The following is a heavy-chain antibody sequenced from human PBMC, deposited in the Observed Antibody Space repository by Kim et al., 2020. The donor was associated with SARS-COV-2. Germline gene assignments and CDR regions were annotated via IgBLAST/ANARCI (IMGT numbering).Heavy chain of an antibody. CDR2: IKSRADAATT. CDR1: GFTFSNAW. V-gene: IGHV3-15*01. Sequence: GGSLRLSCAASGFTFSNAWMSWVRQAPGKGLEWVGRIKSRADAATTDYAAPVKGRFTISRVDSKNTLYLQMNTLKIDDTAVYYCTTARGFGVVLGGPLGDWGQGTLVTVSS. CDR3: TTARGFGVVLGGPLGD. D-gene: IGHD3-3*01. J-gene: IGHJ4*02.